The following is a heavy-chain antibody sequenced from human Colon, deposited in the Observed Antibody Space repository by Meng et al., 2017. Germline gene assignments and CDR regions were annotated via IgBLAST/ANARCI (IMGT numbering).Heavy chain of an antibody. J-gene: IGHJ5*02. CDR3: ATGLRHGDWFDP. D-gene: IGHD4-17*01. CDR2: IDHFGIS. V-gene: IGHV4-34*02. CDR1: GGSLSGFY. Sequence: QGQKQQGGAGLLKPSETLSLTCAVSGGSLSGFYWSWIRQPPGKGLEWIGEIDHFGISNYNSSLKGRLTMSVDTSKKQISLTLTSVTAADTAVYYCATGLRHGDWFDPWGPGTLVTVSS.